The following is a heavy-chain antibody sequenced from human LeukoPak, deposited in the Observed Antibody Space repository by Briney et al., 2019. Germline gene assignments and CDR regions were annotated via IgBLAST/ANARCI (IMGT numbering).Heavy chain of an antibody. CDR2: IYYSGST. V-gene: IGHV4-59*01. J-gene: IGHJ4*02. Sequence: SETLSLTCTVSGGSISSYYWSWIRQPPGKGLEWIGYIYYSGSTNYNPSLKSRVTISVDTSKNQFSLKLSSVTAADTAVYYCARGVGYCSGGSCYVYFGYWGQGTLVTVSS. D-gene: IGHD2-15*01. CDR1: GGSISSYY. CDR3: ARGVGYCSGGSCYVYFGY.